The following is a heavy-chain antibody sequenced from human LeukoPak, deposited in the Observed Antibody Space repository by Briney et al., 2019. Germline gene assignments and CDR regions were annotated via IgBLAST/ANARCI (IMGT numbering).Heavy chain of an antibody. Sequence: GESLKLSRQCSGYIFTYYLLGLVRQMPGKGLEWMGIIYPGDSDTRYSPSFQGQVTISADKSISTAYLQWSSLKASDTAMYYCARLEFGGTCDYWGQGTLVTVSS. J-gene: IGHJ4*02. CDR2: IYPGDSDT. V-gene: IGHV5-51*01. D-gene: IGHD3-16*01. CDR1: GYIFTYYL. CDR3: ARLEFGGTCDY.